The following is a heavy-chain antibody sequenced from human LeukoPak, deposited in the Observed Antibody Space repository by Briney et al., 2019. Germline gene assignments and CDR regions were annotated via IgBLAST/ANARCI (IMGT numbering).Heavy chain of an antibody. Sequence: GGSLRLSCAASGFTFSNAWMSWVRQAPGKGLEWVAVISYDGSNKYYADSVKGRFTISRDNSKNTLYLQMNSLRPEDTAVYYCANGVVPRAPFDYWGQGTLVTVSS. CDR1: GFTFSNAW. D-gene: IGHD2-15*01. J-gene: IGHJ4*02. CDR3: ANGVVPRAPFDY. V-gene: IGHV3-30*18. CDR2: ISYDGSNK.